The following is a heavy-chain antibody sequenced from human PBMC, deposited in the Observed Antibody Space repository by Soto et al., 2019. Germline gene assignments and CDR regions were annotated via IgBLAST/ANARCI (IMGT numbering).Heavy chain of an antibody. Sequence: PSETLSLTCTVSGGSISSGGYYWSWIRQHPGKGLEWIGYIYYSGSTYYNPSLKSRVTISVDTSKNQFSLKLSSVTAADTAVYYCARDGNDFWSGYYWFDPWGQGTLVTVPS. J-gene: IGHJ5*02. CDR2: IYYSGST. CDR3: ARDGNDFWSGYYWFDP. CDR1: GGSISSGGYY. V-gene: IGHV4-31*03. D-gene: IGHD3-3*01.